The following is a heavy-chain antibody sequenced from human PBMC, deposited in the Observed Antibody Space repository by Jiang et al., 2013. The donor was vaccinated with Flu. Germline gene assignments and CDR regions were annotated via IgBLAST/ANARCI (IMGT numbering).Heavy chain of an antibody. CDR3: AKSPTYCTGGTCYSGGYFYYGMDV. D-gene: IGHD2-15*01. CDR2: WNSASI. V-gene: IGHV3-9*01. Sequence: WNSASIGYADSVKGRFTISRDNAKNSLYLQMNSLRAEDTALYYCAKSPTYCTGGTCYSGGYFYYGMDVWGQGTTVTVSS. J-gene: IGHJ6*02.